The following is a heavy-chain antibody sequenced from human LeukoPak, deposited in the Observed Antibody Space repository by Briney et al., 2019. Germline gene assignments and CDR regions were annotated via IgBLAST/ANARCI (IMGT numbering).Heavy chain of an antibody. V-gene: IGHV3-74*01. CDR2: INTDGSST. J-gene: IGHJ4*02. CDR1: GFTFSSYS. CDR3: ARERNSWYVDY. D-gene: IGHD6-13*01. Sequence: GGSLRLSCAASGFTFSSYSMNWVRQAPGKGLVWVSRINTDGSSTSYADSVKGRFTISRDNAKNTLYLQMNSLRAEDTAVYYCARERNSWYVDYWGQGTLVTVSS.